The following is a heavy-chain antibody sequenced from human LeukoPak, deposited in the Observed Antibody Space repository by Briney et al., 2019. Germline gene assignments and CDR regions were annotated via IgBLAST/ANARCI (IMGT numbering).Heavy chain of an antibody. J-gene: IGHJ4*02. V-gene: IGHV3-66*01. Sequence: GGSLRLSCAVSGFTVSTNYMSWVRQAPGKGLEWVSIIHRDGSTYYADSVKGRFTVSRDNSKNTLYIQMNSLGAEDTGVYYCARDGEHVLAHDYWGLGTLVTVSS. CDR2: IHRDGST. CDR3: ARDGEHVLAHDY. D-gene: IGHD3-10*01. CDR1: GFTVSTNY.